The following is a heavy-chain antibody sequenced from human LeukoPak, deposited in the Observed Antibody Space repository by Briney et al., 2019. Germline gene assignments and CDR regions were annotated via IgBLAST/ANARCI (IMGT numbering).Heavy chain of an antibody. V-gene: IGHV3-66*02. J-gene: IGHJ4*02. CDR2: IYSGGSA. CDR3: ARDLGSSGSYFDY. D-gene: IGHD6-19*01. Sequence: GGSLRLSRAVPGFTVSSNYMSWVRQAPGKGLEWVSVIYSGGSAYYTDSVKGRFTFSRDNSKNTLYLQMNRLRPEDTALYYCARDLGSSGSYFDYWGQGTLVTVSS. CDR1: GFTVSSNY.